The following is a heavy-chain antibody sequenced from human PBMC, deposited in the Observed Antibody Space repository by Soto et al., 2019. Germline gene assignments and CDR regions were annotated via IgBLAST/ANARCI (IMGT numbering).Heavy chain of an antibody. CDR2: ISSQYGNT. Sequence: QLVQSGPEVKKPGASVKVSCQASHYTFTSYGVSWVSQAPGQGLEWMGWISSQYGNTVNAQNFQGRVTLTTETSPSTAFMQLRTRQSDGTALYYCARARHYNTSDRGDEWGQGTLVTVSS. V-gene: IGHV1-18*01. J-gene: IGHJ4*02. D-gene: IGHD3-9*01. CDR3: ARARHYNTSDRGDE. CDR1: HYTFTSYG.